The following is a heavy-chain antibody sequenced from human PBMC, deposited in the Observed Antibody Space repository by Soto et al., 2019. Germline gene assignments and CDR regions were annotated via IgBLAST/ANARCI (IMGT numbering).Heavy chain of an antibody. V-gene: IGHV3-73*02. J-gene: IGHJ4*02. CDR1: GYTCSDSA. D-gene: IGHD1-26*01. CDR3: ARLWSEREPNFDY. Sequence: EVHLVESGGGLVQPGGSLKLSCAASGYTCSDSAMHWVRQASGTGLEWVGRISSKANNDATVYAASVKGMFTISRDDSKNTAYLQMNSLKTEDTAVYYCARLWSEREPNFDYWGQGTLVSVSS. CDR2: ISSKANNDAT.